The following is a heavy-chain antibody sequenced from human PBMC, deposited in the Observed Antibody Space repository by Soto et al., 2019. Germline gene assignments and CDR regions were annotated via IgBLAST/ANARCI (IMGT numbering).Heavy chain of an antibody. V-gene: IGHV3-74*03. CDR1: GFTCSSYW. Sequence: EVELVESGGGLVQPGGSLRLSCAASGFTCSSYWMHWVRQDPGKGLAWVSSIKTDGTVTQYSDSVKGRFTVSRDNAKNTLYLQMNSLSAEDTAVYYCAKDLSWGQCDYWGQGTLVTVSS. CDR2: IKTDGTVT. D-gene: IGHD3-16*01. J-gene: IGHJ4*02. CDR3: AKDLSWGQCDY.